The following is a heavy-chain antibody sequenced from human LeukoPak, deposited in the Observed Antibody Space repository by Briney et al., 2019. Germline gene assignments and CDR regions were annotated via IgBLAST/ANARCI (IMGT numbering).Heavy chain of an antibody. CDR2: IIPISGTA. J-gene: IGHJ4*02. D-gene: IGHD5-24*01. Sequence: SVKVSCKASGGTFSSYAISWVRQAPGQGLEWMGRIIPISGTANYAQKFQGRVTITADKSTSTAYMELSSLRSEDTAVYYCARGRSRDGYNPFDYWGQGTLVTVSS. CDR3: ARGRSRDGYNPFDY. CDR1: GGTFSSYA. V-gene: IGHV1-69*06.